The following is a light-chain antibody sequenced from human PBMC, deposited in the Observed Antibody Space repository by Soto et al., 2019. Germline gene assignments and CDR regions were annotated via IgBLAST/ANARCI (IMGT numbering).Light chain of an antibody. Sequence: QSVLTQPPSVSGAPGQRVTISCTGSSSNIGAGYDVHWYQHLPGTAPKLLIYGNINRPSGVPDRFSGSKSGTSASLAITGLQAEDEADYYCQPYDSSLSGWVFGGGTKLTVL. V-gene: IGLV1-40*01. CDR3: QPYDSSLSGWV. J-gene: IGLJ2*01. CDR2: GNI. CDR1: SSNIGAGYD.